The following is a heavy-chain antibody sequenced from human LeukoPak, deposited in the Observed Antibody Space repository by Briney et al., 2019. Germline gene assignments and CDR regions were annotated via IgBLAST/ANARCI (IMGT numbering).Heavy chain of an antibody. CDR3: ARVNGRGVVNPFDY. Sequence: SETLSLTCAVYGGSFSGYYWSWIRQPPGKGLEWIGEINHSGSTNYNPSLKSRVTISVDTSKNQFSLKLSSVTAADTAVYYCARVNGRGVVNPFDYWGQGTLVTVSS. CDR2: INHSGST. D-gene: IGHD3-3*01. J-gene: IGHJ4*02. CDR1: GGSFSGYY. V-gene: IGHV4-34*01.